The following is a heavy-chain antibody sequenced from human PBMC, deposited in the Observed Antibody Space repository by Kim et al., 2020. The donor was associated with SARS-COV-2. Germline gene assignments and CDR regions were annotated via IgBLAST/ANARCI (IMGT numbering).Heavy chain of an antibody. D-gene: IGHD3-10*01. J-gene: IGHJ3*01. CDR2: INTDGSFT. CDR1: GFTFSDYW. Sequence: GGSLRLSCAASGFTFSDYWMHWVRQVPGKGLVCVSRINTDGSFTNYADSVKGRLTISRDNAKSTLYLQMNSLRAEDTAVYYCARGPKSDGCWGQGTMVTV. CDR3: ARGPKSDGC. V-gene: IGHV3-74*01.